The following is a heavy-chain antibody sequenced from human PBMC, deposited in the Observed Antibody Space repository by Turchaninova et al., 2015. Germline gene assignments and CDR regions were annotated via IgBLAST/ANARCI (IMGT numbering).Heavy chain of an antibody. Sequence: QVQLQQWGAGLLKPSETLSLTCAVYGGSFSAYYGSWFRQPPGKGMEWIGEINHSGSTNYNPSLKRRVTISVDTSKNQFSLKLSSVTAADTAVYYCARGGMTTVYYYYMDVWGKGTTVTVSS. CDR1: GGSFSAYY. CDR2: INHSGST. J-gene: IGHJ6*03. V-gene: IGHV4-34*01. D-gene: IGHD4-11*01. CDR3: ARGGMTTVYYYYMDV.